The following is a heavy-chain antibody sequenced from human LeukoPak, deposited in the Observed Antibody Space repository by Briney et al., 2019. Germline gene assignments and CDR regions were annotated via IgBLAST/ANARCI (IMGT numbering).Heavy chain of an antibody. CDR2: ISYDGSNK. CDR3: ATTLPAYGGLGGY. Sequence: GGSLRLSCAASGFTFSSYGMHWVRQAPGKGLEWVAVISYDGSNKYYADSVKGRFTISRDNSKNTLYLQMNSLRAEDTTVYYCATTLPAYGGLGGYWGQGTLVTVSS. J-gene: IGHJ4*02. CDR1: GFTFSSYG. D-gene: IGHD4-23*01. V-gene: IGHV3-30*03.